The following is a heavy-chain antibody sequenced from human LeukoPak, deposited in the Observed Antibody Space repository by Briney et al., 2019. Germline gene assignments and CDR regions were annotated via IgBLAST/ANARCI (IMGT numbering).Heavy chain of an antibody. J-gene: IGHJ4*02. CDR2: ISSDGGRT. Sequence: GGSLRLSCAASGFTFSSNGMHWVRQAPGKGLEYVSAISSDGGRTYYANSVKGRFTISRDNSKNTLYLQMGSLRAEDMAVYYCARVRAGLHDSSGYFLDYWGQGTLVTVSS. D-gene: IGHD3-22*01. CDR1: GFTFSSNG. CDR3: ARVRAGLHDSSGYFLDY. V-gene: IGHV3-64*01.